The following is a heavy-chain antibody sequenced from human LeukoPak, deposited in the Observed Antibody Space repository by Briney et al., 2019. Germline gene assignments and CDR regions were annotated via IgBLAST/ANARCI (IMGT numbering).Heavy chain of an antibody. CDR1: GGSIISRGYY. D-gene: IGHD5-24*01. CDR3: ARSETITVKFDY. V-gene: IGHV4-39*01. CDR2: IYYSGST. Sequence: SETLSLTCTVSGGSIISRGYYWGWIRQPPGKGLEWIGSIYYSGSTYYNPSLKSRVTISVDASKNQFSLKMSSVTAADTAMYYCARSETITVKFDYWGHGTLVTVSS. J-gene: IGHJ4*01.